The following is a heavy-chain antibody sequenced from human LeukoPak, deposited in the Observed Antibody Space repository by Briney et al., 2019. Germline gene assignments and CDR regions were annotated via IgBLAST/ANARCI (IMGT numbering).Heavy chain of an antibody. CDR3: ARVSDGCSGGSCYSSFSF. D-gene: IGHD2-15*01. Sequence: SVKVSCKASGGTFSSYAISWVRQAPGQGLEWMGRIIPILDIANYAQKFQGRVTITADKSTSTAYMELSSLRSEDTAVYYCARVSDGCSGGSCYSSFSFWGQGTLVTVSS. CDR2: IIPILDIA. J-gene: IGHJ4*02. V-gene: IGHV1-69*04. CDR1: GGTFSSYA.